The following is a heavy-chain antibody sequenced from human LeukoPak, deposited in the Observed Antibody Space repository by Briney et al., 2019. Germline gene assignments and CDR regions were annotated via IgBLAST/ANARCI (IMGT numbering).Heavy chain of an antibody. CDR2: ISYSGTT. Sequence: SETLSLTCTVSGASFSSSTYYWGWIRQSPGKGLEWIGFISYSGTTYYNPSLESRVTISRNTSRNQFSLKLSSVTAADTAVYYCTRDRNGGDHYYMDVWGKGTTVTVSS. J-gene: IGHJ6*03. V-gene: IGHV4-39*07. CDR1: GASFSSSTYY. D-gene: IGHD3-16*01. CDR3: TRDRNGGDHYYMDV.